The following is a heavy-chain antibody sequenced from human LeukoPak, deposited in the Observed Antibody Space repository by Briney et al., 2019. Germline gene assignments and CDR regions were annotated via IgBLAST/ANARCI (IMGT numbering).Heavy chain of an antibody. CDR3: AYCSGCSCYVYDAFDI. V-gene: IGHV1-2*06. J-gene: IGHJ3*02. CDR2: INPSSGGT. D-gene: IGHD2-15*01. Sequence: ASVKVSCKASGYTFTGYYMHWVRQAPGQGLEWMGRINPSSGGTNYAQKFQGRVTMTRDTSISTAYLELRRLRSDDTAVYYCAYCSGCSCYVYDAFDIGGQGTMVTVSS. CDR1: GYTFTGYY.